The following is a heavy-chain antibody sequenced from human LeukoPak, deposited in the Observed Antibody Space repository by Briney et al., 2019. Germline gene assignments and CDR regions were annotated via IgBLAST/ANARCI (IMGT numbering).Heavy chain of an antibody. V-gene: IGHV4-59*01. CDR1: GVSITSYY. D-gene: IGHD1-26*01. Sequence: SETLSLTCTVSGVSITSYYYTWIRQPPGKGLEWIGYIYYSGNTNYNPSLKSRVTMSLDMSKNQFSLRLTSVTAADTAVYYCAREDSGTSIDYWGQGTLVTVSS. CDR3: AREDSGTSIDY. CDR2: IYYSGNT. J-gene: IGHJ4*01.